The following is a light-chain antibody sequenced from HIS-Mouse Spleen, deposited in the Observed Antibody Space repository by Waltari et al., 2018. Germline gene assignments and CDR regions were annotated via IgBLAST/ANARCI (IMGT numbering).Light chain of an antibody. V-gene: IGLV2-23*01. CDR2: EGS. Sequence: QSVLTQPASVSGSPGQSIPLPCTGTSSAVGSYNLVSWYQQHPGKAPKLMIYEGSKRPSGVSNRFSGSKSGNTASLTISGLQAEDEADYYCCSYAGSSTYVVFGGGTKLTVL. J-gene: IGLJ2*01. CDR1: SSAVGSYNL. CDR3: CSYAGSSTYVV.